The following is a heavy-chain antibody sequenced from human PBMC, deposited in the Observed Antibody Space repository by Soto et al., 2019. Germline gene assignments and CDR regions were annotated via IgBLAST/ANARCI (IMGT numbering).Heavy chain of an antibody. CDR2: ISYDGSNK. V-gene: IGHV3-30-3*01. J-gene: IGHJ5*02. D-gene: IGHD1-7*01. CDR1: GFTFSSYA. Sequence: PGGSLRLSCAASGFTFSSYAMHWVRQAPGKGLEWVAVISYDGSNKYYADSVKGRFTISRDNSKNTLYLQMNSLRAEDTAVYYCARDETGTTFGWFDPWGQGTLVTVSS. CDR3: ARDETGTTFGWFDP.